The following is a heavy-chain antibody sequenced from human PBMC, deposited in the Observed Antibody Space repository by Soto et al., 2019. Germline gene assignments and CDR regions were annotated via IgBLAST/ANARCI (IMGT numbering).Heavy chain of an antibody. D-gene: IGHD3-16*01. J-gene: IGHJ4*02. CDR1: GFTFSSYW. CDR2: INSDGSST. Sequence: EVQLVESGGGLVQPGGSLRLSCAASGFTFSSYWIHWVRQAPGKGLVWVSRINSDGSSTSYADSVKGQFTISRDNAKNTLYRRMNGLRAEDTAVYYCAREGARDYIWESHGDFDYWGQGTLVTVSS. CDR3: AREGARDYIWESHGDFDY. V-gene: IGHV3-74*01.